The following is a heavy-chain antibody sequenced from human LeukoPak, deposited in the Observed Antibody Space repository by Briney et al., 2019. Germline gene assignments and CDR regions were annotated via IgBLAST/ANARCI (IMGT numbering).Heavy chain of an antibody. CDR2: IIPILGIP. D-gene: IGHD1-7*01. CDR3: ARDQTMNWDYVSALGY. J-gene: IGHJ4*02. Sequence: SVKVSCKASGGTFSSYPISWVRQAPGQGLEWMGRIIPILGIPNYAQRFQGRVTITADKSTSTVYMELSSLISEDTAVYYCARDQTMNWDYVSALGYWGQGTLVTVPS. V-gene: IGHV1-69*04. CDR1: GGTFSSYP.